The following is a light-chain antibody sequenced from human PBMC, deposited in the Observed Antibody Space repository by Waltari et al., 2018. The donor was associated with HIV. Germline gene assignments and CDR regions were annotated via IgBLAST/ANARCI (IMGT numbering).Light chain of an antibody. J-gene: IGLJ2*01. CDR2: DVL. CDR1: SSYIGRSNH. CDR3: SSYSSVNTFVV. V-gene: IGLV2-14*03. Sequence: QSALTQPASVSGSPGQSITISCTGSSSYIGRSNHVSWYQQFPGKAPKLLITDVLSRSFAVSDRFSGSKSGNPASLTISGLQAEDEASYFCSSYSSVNTFVVFGGGTKVTVL.